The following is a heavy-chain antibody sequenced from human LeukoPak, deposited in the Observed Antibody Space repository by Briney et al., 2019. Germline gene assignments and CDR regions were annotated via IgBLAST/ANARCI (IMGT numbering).Heavy chain of an antibody. D-gene: IGHD3-10*01. CDR3: ARGLREFGYYYYHMDV. J-gene: IGHJ6*03. V-gene: IGHV4-34*01. Sequence: PSETLSLTCAVYGGSFSGYYWSWIRQPPGKGLEWIGEIIHSGRTNYNPSLKSRVTISADTSKNQFSLKLRSVTAADTAVYYCARGLREFGYYYYHMDVWGKGATVTVSS. CDR1: GGSFSGYY. CDR2: IIHSGRT.